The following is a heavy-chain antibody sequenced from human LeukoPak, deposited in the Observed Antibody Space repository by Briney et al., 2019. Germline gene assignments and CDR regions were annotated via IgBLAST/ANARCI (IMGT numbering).Heavy chain of an antibody. CDR3: ERSGSTYYYGMDV. CDR1: GFTFSSYG. CDR2: IWYDGTDK. D-gene: IGHD3-10*01. J-gene: IGHJ6*02. V-gene: IGHV3-33*01. Sequence: GGSLRLSCAASGFTFSSYGMHWVRQGPGKGLEWVTFIWYDGTDKNYADSVKGRFTISGDNSKNTLYLQMNSLRAEDTSVYYCERSGSTYYYGMDVWGQGTTVTVSS.